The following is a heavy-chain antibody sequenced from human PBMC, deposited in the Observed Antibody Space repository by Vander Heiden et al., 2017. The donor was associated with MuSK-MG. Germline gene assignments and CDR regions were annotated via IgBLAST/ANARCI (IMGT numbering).Heavy chain of an antibody. D-gene: IGHD1-1*01. V-gene: IGHV4-34*01. CDR3: ARGGQPLSYYYYYMDV. CDR2: IDHRGIT. CDR1: GGSFTDYY. Sequence: QVQLQQWGAGLLKPSEPLSLTCSVYGGSFTDYYGNWIGEIDHRGITNYNPSLKSRVTMSVDTSKNQFSLELTSVTAADTAVYYCARGGQPLSYYYYYMDVWGRGTTGTVSS. J-gene: IGHJ6*03.